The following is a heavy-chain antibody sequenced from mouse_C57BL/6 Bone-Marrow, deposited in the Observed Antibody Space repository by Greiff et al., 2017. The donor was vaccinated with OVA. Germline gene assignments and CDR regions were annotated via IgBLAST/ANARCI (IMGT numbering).Heavy chain of an antibody. CDR3: TGDNGYDAMDY. CDR2: ITHSGET. J-gene: IGHJ4*01. CDR1: GFPITSGYY. Sequence: VHVVESGPGLVKPSQSLFLTCSITGFPITSGYYWFWIRQSPGKPLEWMWYITHSGETFYNPSLQSPPSLTRETSTNQFFLQFNSVTTEDTAMYYGTGDNGYDAMDYWGQGTSVTVSS. V-gene: IGHV12-3*01.